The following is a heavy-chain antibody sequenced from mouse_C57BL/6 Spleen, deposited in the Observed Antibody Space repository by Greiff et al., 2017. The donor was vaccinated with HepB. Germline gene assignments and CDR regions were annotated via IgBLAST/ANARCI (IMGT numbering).Heavy chain of an antibody. Sequence: EVQLQQSGPELVKPGASVKISCKASGYSFTGYYMNWVKQSPEKSLEWIGEINPSTGGTTYNQKFKAKATLTVDKSSSTAYMPLKSLTSEDSAVYYCARNGYYFFDYWGQGTTLTVSS. CDR3: ARNGYYFFDY. CDR2: INPSTGGT. D-gene: IGHD2-14*01. J-gene: IGHJ2*01. V-gene: IGHV1-42*01. CDR1: GYSFTGYY.